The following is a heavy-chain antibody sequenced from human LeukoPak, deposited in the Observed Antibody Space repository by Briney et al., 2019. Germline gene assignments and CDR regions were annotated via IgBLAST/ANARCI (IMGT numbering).Heavy chain of an antibody. V-gene: IGHV3-15*01. J-gene: IGHJ4*02. CDR2: IKSNTDGGTT. CDR3: VPHYEGYFDD. Sequence: PGGSLRLSCAASGLTFNYAWMSWVRQAPGKGLEWVGRIKSNTDGGTTDYAAPVKGRFTISRDDSKNTLYLQMNSLKIEDTAVCYCVPHYEGYFDDWGQGTLVTVSS. D-gene: IGHD3-22*01. CDR1: GLTFNYAW.